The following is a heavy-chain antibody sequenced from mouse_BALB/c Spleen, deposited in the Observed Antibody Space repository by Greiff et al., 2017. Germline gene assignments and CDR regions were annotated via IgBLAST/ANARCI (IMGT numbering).Heavy chain of an antibody. CDR1: GYTFTSYW. J-gene: IGHJ3*01. CDR3: ARGNGNPWFAY. Sequence: VQLQQPGADLVKPGASVKLSCKASGYTFTSYWMHWVKQRPGQGLEWIGEINPSNGRTNYNEKFKSKATLTVDKSSSTAYMQLSRLTSEDSAVYYCARGNGNPWFAYWGQGTLVTVSA. CDR2: INPSNGRT. V-gene: IGHV1S81*02. D-gene: IGHD2-1*01.